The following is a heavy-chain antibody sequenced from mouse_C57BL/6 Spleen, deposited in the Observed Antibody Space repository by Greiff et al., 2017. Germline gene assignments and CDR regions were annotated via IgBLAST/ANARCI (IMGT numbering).Heavy chain of an antibody. V-gene: IGHV1-9*01. D-gene: IGHD2-1*01. CDR2: ILPGSGST. CDR3: ARTGYGKGAAWFAY. CDR1: GYTFTGYW. J-gene: IGHJ3*01. Sequence: QVHVKQSGAELMKPGAPVKLSCKATGYTFTGYWIEWVKQRPGHGLEWIGEILPGSGSTNYHEKFKGKATFTADTSANAAYIQLSGLTTEDSAIYYSARTGYGKGAAWFAYWGQGTLVTVSA.